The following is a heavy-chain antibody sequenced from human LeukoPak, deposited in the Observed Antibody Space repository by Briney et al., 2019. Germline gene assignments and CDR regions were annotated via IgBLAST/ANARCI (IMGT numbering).Heavy chain of an antibody. Sequence: PGRSLRLSCAASGFTFSSYGTHWVRQAPGKGLEWVAVIWYDGSNKYYADSVKGRFTISRDNSKNTLYLQMNSLRAEDTAVYYCAKDMYNGRGYCSSTSCPFDYWGQGTLVTVSS. D-gene: IGHD2-2*01. V-gene: IGHV3-33*06. J-gene: IGHJ4*02. CDR1: GFTFSSYG. CDR2: IWYDGSNK. CDR3: AKDMYNGRGYCSSTSCPFDY.